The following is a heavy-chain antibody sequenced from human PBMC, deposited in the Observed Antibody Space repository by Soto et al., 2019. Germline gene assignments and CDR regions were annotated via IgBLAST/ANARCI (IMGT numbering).Heavy chain of an antibody. J-gene: IGHJ6*02. CDR3: AKELQKYYYDSSGYSSIFDYYGMDV. Sequence: GASLRLSCAASGFTFSSYGMHWVRQAPGKGLEWVAVISYDGSNKYYADSVKGRFTISRDNSKNTLYLQMNSLRAEDTAVYYCAKELQKYYYDSSGYSSIFDYYGMDVWGQGTTVTVSS. V-gene: IGHV3-30*18. CDR2: ISYDGSNK. D-gene: IGHD3-22*01. CDR1: GFTFSSYG.